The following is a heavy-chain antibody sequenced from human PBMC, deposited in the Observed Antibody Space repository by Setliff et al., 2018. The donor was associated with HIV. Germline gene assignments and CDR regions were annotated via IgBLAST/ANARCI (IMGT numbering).Heavy chain of an antibody. Sequence: ASVKVSCKASGGTFISQAISWVRQAPGQGLEWMGWIDAGNGNTKYSQKFQGRVTITRDTSASTAYMELSSLRSEDTAIYYCARPAVLISTDYYYYMDVWGQGTTVTVSS. CDR1: GGTFISQA. CDR3: ARPAVLISTDYYYYMDV. CDR2: IDAGNGNT. V-gene: IGHV1-3*01. J-gene: IGHJ6*02. D-gene: IGHD6-19*01.